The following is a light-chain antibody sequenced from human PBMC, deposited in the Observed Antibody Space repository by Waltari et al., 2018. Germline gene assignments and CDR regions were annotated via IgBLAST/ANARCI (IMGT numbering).Light chain of an antibody. CDR3: CSYAGSSTV. CDR2: EVT. CDR1: DSDVGPYNL. V-gene: IGLV2-23*02. Sequence: QSALTQPASVSGSPGQSITISCTGSDSDVGPYNLVSWYQQHPGKAPKLMIYEVTKRPSGVTNRFSGSKSGNTASLTISGLQAEDEADYYCCSYAGSSTVFGGGTKLTVL. J-gene: IGLJ3*02.